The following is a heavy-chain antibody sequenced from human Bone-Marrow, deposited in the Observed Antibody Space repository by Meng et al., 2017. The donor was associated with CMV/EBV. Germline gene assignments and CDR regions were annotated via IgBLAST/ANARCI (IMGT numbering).Heavy chain of an antibody. Sequence: ASVKVSCKASGYTFTGYYMHWVRQAPGQGLEWMGWINPNSGGTNYAQKFQGRVTMTRDTSISTAYMELSRLRSDDTAVYYCARGYAFITMVRGVIPYFDYWGQGTLVTASS. CDR3: ARGYAFITMVRGVIPYFDY. J-gene: IGHJ4*02. CDR2: INPNSGGT. D-gene: IGHD3-10*01. V-gene: IGHV1-2*02. CDR1: GYTFTGYY.